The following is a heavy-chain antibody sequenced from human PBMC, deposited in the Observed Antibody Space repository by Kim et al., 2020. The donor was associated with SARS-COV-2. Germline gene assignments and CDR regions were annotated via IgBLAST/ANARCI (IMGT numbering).Heavy chain of an antibody. J-gene: IGHJ3*02. CDR2: IRQDGNEI. Sequence: GGSLRLSCTSAGFTFSSFWMSWVRQSPGKGLEWVANIRQDGNEIKYVDSVRGRFTASRDNAKNSLYLDMNSLRVEDTALYYCVRDSRGGVSFIWGQGTTVSVSS. D-gene: IGHD2-15*01. CDR3: VRDSRGGVSFI. V-gene: IGHV3-7*01. CDR1: GFTFSSFW.